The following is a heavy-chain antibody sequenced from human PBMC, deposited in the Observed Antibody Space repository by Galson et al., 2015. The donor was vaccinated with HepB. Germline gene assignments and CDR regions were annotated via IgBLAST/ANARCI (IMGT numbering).Heavy chain of an antibody. V-gene: IGHV3-7*03. CDR1: GFTFSTYW. Sequence: SLRLSCAGFGFTFSTYWMSWVRQAPGKGLEWVANINLDESEKHYVESVVGRFTISRDNTKNSLSLQMNSLRVEDTAVYYCARGSGYYGSGTFSYFDYWGQGTLVTVSS. CDR2: INLDESEK. D-gene: IGHD3-10*01. CDR3: ARGSGYYGSGTFSYFDY. J-gene: IGHJ4*02.